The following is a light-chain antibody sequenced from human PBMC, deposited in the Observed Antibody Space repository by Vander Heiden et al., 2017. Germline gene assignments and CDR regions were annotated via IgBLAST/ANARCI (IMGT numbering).Light chain of an antibody. Sequence: QAVVTQEPSLTVSPAGTVTLTRGSSTVAVTSGHYPYWYRHSPGHTPTPPLSVTSNTHTGTPVRLSGSLLGGKAALTLSGAQPEDEAEYSGLVCYIGAGVFGGGTKLTVL. CDR1: TVAVTSGHY. CDR3: LVCYIGAGV. V-gene: IGLV7-46*01. CDR2: VTS. J-gene: IGLJ2*01.